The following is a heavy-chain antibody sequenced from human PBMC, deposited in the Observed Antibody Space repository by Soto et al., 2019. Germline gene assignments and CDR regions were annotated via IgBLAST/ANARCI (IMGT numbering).Heavy chain of an antibody. J-gene: IGHJ6*02. CDR2: ISYDGSNK. CDR3: AKGHVDTAMSSQYYYYYGMDV. Sequence: PGGSLRLSCAASGFTFSSYGMHWVRQAPGKGLEWVAVISYDGSNKYYADSVKGRFTISRDNSKNTLYLQMNSLRAEDTAVYYCAKGHVDTAMSSQYYYYYGMDVWGQGTTVTVSS. CDR1: GFTFSSYG. V-gene: IGHV3-30*18. D-gene: IGHD5-18*01.